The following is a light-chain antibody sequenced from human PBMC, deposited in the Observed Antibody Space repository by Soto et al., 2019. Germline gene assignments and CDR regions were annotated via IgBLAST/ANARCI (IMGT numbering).Light chain of an antibody. J-gene: IGKJ1*01. CDR3: QQSYRTPQT. Sequence: EIVMTLSPVTLSLSPGPRSTLPCRGSQSVIGNYLAWYQQHPRQAPRPLIYGASSRATGIPDRFSGSGSGTDVTLPISSLQTEDFATYYCQQSYRTPQTFGQGTKVDI. CDR1: QSVIGNY. V-gene: IGKV3-20*01. CDR2: GAS.